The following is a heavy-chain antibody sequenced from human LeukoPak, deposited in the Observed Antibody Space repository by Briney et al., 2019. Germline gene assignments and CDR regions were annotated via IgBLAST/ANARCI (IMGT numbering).Heavy chain of an antibody. D-gene: IGHD2-21*02. CDR2: ISDSGGST. Sequence: GGSLRLSCAASGFTFSSYGMRWVREAPGKGLEWVSAISDSGGSTYYADSVKGRFTISRDNSKNTLYLQMNSLRAEDTAVYYCAKDHSAYCGGDCYPDYWGQGTLVTVSS. J-gene: IGHJ4*02. V-gene: IGHV3-23*01. CDR3: AKDHSAYCGGDCYPDY. CDR1: GFTFSSYG.